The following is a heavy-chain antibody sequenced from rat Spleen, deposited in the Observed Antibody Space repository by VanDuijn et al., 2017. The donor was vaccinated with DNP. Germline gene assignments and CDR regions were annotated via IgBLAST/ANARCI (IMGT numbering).Heavy chain of an antibody. CDR1: XXTFXXXY. Sequence: QSGAEXXXPGXXXKXXXKAXXXTFXXXYVXXIKPTDGQGLEYVGYIKTASGGTSYNEKFLGKATLTVDKSSSTAFMQLSSLTPDDSAVYYCARGGDGIWFAYWGQGTLVTVSS. CDR2: IKTASGGT. V-gene: IGHV1-43*01. J-gene: IGHJ3*01. D-gene: IGHD1-1*01. CDR3: ARGGDGIWFAY.